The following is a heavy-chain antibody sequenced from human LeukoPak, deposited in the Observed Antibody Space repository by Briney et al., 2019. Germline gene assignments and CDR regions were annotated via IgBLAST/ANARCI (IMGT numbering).Heavy chain of an antibody. J-gene: IGHJ2*01. CDR2: ISSSGSTI. CDR3: ARDRGEQRLAAHDNWYFDL. V-gene: IGHV3-48*03. D-gene: IGHD6-25*01. CDR1: GFTFSSYE. Sequence: GGSLRLSCAASGFTFSSYEMNWVRQAPGKGLEWVSYISSSGSTIYYADSVKGRFTISRDNAKNSLYLQMNSLRAEDTAVYYCARDRGEQRLAAHDNWYFDLWGRGTLVTVSS.